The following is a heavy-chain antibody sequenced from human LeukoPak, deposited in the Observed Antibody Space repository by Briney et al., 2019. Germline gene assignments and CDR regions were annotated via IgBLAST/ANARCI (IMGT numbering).Heavy chain of an antibody. D-gene: IGHD2-2*01. CDR3: ARGIVVVPAATILNFDY. J-gene: IGHJ4*02. V-gene: IGHV1-69*05. CDR1: GGTVISYA. Sequence: SVKVSCKASGGTVISYAISWVRQAPGQGLEWMGGIIPIFGTANYAQKFQGRVTITTDESTSTAYMELSSLRSEDTAVYYCARGIVVVPAATILNFDYWGQGTLVTVSS. CDR2: IIPIFGTA.